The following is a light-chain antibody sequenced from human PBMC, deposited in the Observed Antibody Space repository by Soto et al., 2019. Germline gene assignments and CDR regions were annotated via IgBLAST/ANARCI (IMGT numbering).Light chain of an antibody. CDR1: QTISIF. V-gene: IGKV1-39*01. CDR3: QQSCKTPLT. Sequence: DIQMTQSPSSLSASVGDRVTITCRASQTISIFLNWYQHKPGKPPTLLIYTASSLQSGVPSRFSGSGSGTDFTLTISSLQPEDFATYYCQQSCKTPLTFGGGTKVEI. J-gene: IGKJ4*01. CDR2: TAS.